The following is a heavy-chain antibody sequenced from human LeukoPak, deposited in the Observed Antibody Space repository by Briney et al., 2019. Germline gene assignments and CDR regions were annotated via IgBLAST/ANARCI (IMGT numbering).Heavy chain of an antibody. CDR2: VSTTGGST. V-gene: IGHV3-23*01. CDR1: SFTFSSYV. Sequence: GGSLRLSCGASSFTFSSYVMSWVRQAPGKGLEWVSTVSTTGGSTYYADSVKGRFTISRDNSKDTLYLQMNSLRAEDTAVYYCARVYYGSGSLYYYYYYMDVWGKGTTVTISS. J-gene: IGHJ6*03. D-gene: IGHD3-10*01. CDR3: ARVYYGSGSLYYYYYYMDV.